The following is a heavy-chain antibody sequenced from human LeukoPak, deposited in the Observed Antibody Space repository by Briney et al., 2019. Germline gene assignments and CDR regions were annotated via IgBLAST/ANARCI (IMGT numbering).Heavy chain of an antibody. J-gene: IGHJ5*02. CDR1: GFNFGNNG. CDR2: IVANGDT. Sequence: GESLRLSCTASGFNFGNNGVTWVRQNPRKGLEWVSAIVANGDTSTADPVKGRFSTFRDISRNTVYLQMTTLRVEDTAMYYCLPHGSGSSWGQGTLVTVSS. CDR3: LPHGSGSS. D-gene: IGHD3-10*01. V-gene: IGHV3-23*01.